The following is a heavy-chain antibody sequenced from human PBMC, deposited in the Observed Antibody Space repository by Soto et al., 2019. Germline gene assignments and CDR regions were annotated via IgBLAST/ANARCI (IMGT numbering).Heavy chain of an antibody. J-gene: IGHJ4*02. CDR2: ISHDGNNE. Sequence: QVQLVESGGGVVQPGRSLRLSCAASRFTFSSYPMHWVRQAPGKGLEWVAAISHDGNNEYYANSVKGRFTISRDNSKDTLYLQMNSLRAEDTAVYYCAREGDYAFDYWGQGTLVTVSS. D-gene: IGHD4-17*01. V-gene: IGHV3-30-3*01. CDR3: AREGDYAFDY. CDR1: RFTFSSYP.